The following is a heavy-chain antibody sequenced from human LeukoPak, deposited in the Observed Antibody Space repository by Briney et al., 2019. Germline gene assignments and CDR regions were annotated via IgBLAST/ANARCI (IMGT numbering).Heavy chain of an antibody. Sequence: GGSLRLSCAASGFIFSDYAMMWVRQAPGKGLEWVSSIVGNGGGTYYANSVKGRFVVSRDNSNNIVFLQMNSLRVDDTAVYYCAEGRGGGIVDWFDPWGPGTQVTVSS. V-gene: IGHV3-23*01. CDR1: GFIFSDYA. CDR2: IVGNGGGT. D-gene: IGHD2/OR15-2a*01. CDR3: AEGRGGGIVDWFDP. J-gene: IGHJ5*02.